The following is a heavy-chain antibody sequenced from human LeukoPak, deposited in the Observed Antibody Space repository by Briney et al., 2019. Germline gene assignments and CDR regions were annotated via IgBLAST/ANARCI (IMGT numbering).Heavy chain of an antibody. Sequence: PSETLSLTCTVSGGSISSGNYYWSWIRQPAGKGLEWIGRIYTSGSTNYNPSLKSRVTISVDTSKNQFSLKLSSVTAADTAVYYCARGSFRDGYNCDYRGQGTLVTVAS. D-gene: IGHD5-24*01. V-gene: IGHV4-61*02. CDR3: ARGSFRDGYNCDY. CDR2: IYTSGST. CDR1: GGSISSGNYY. J-gene: IGHJ4*02.